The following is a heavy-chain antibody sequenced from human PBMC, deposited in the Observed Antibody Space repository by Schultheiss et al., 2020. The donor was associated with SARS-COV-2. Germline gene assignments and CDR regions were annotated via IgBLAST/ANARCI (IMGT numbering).Heavy chain of an antibody. J-gene: IGHJ4*02. D-gene: IGHD1-14*01. Sequence: GGSLRLSCAASGFTFSSYGMHWVRQAPGKGLEWVANIKQDGSEKYYVDSVKGRFTISRDNAKNSLYLQMNSLKTEDTAVYYCTTKVPRGWGQGTLVTVSS. CDR2: IKQDGSEK. CDR1: GFTFSSYG. V-gene: IGHV3-7*03. CDR3: TTKVPRG.